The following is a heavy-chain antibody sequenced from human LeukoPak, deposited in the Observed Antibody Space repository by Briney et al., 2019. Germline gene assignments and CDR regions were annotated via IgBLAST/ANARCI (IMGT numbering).Heavy chain of an antibody. J-gene: IGHJ4*02. V-gene: IGHV1-8*03. D-gene: IGHD2-2*02. CDR2: MNPNSGNT. CDR3: ASSIVVVPAAIGIFDY. Sequence: ASVKVSCKASGYTFTSYDINWVRQATGQGLEWMGWMNPNSGNTGYAQKFQGRVTITRNTSISTAYMELSSLRSEDTAVYYCASSIVVVPAAIGIFDYWGQGTLVTVSS. CDR1: GYTFTSYD.